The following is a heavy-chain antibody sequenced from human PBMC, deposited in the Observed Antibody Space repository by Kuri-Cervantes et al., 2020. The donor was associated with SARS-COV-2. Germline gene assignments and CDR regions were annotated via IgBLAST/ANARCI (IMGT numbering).Heavy chain of an antibody. Sequence: ASVKVSCQASGYTFSNYGFGWVRQAPGQGLEWMGWVRSYTGNTDYAQKFLGRITMTTDKSTTTADLEPRSLRSDDTAVYYCARYVCSYGSCYHYYMDVWGKGTTVTVSS. J-gene: IGHJ6*03. CDR2: VRSYTGNT. D-gene: IGHD2-15*01. CDR1: GYTFSNYG. V-gene: IGHV1-18*04. CDR3: ARYVCSYGSCYHYYMDV.